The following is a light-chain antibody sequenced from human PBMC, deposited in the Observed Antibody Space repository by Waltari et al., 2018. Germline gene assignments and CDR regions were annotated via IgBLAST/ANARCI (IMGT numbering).Light chain of an antibody. V-gene: IGLV2-14*03. CDR2: DVR. CDR1: TYDIGYYDY. CDR3: SSHTTRSTWV. Sequence: QSALTQPASVSGSPGQSITISCTGTTYDIGYYDYVSWYQQHLGRAPNIIIYDVRERPSGVSDRFSGSQSGNTASLIISGLQADDEADYYCSSHTTRSTWVFGGGTKLTVL. J-gene: IGLJ3*02.